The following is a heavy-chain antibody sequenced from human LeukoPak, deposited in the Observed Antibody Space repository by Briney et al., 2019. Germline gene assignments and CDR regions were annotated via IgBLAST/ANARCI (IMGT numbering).Heavy chain of an antibody. CDR1: GYTFTSYG. V-gene: IGHV1-18*01. CDR2: ISAYNGNT. CDR3: ARDTYYYYYYGMDV. J-gene: IGHJ6*02. Sequence: GASVKVSCKASGYTFTSYGISWVRQAPGQGLEWMGWISAYNGNTNYAQKLQGRVTMTTDTSTSTAYMELRSLRSGDTAVYYCARDTYYYYYYGMDVWGQGTTVTVSS.